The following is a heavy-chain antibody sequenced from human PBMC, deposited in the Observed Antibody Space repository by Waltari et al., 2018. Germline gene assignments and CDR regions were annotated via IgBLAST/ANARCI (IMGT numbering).Heavy chain of an antibody. J-gene: IGHJ3*02. CDR2: ISAYNGNT. CDR3: ASTTSGGQLPDAFDI. D-gene: IGHD1-26*01. V-gene: IGHV1-18*01. Sequence: QVQLVQSGAEVKKPGASVKVSCKASGYTFTSYGISWVRPAPGQGLEWMGWISAYNGNTNYAQKLQGRVTMTTDTSTSTAYMELRSLRSDDTAVYYCASTTSGGQLPDAFDIWGQGTMVTVSS. CDR1: GYTFTSYG.